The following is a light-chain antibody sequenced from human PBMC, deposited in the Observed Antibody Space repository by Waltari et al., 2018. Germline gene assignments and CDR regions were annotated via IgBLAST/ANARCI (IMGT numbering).Light chain of an antibody. CDR1: ISNIRSNY. J-gene: IGLJ2*01. CDR2: TNH. CDR3: AAWDDSLSALL. V-gene: IGLV1-47*01. Sequence: QSVLTQPPSASGTPGQRVTIPCSGSISNIRSNYVYWYQQLPGPAPKLLIYTNHQRPSGVPDRFSGSKSDTSASLAISGLRSEDEADYFCAAWDDSLSALLFGGGTKLTVL.